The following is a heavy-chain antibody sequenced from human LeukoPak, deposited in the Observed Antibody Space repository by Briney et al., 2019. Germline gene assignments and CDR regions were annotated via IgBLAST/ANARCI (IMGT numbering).Heavy chain of an antibody. V-gene: IGHV3-33*01. Sequence: PGGSLRLSCAASGFTLSSYGMHRVHQAPGKGLEWVAVIWYNGSNKYYADSVKGRFTISRDNSKNTLYLQMNSLRAEDTAVYYCARRSQTTVTTPTIDYYYYYMDVWGKGTTVTVSS. D-gene: IGHD4-17*01. CDR3: ARRSQTTVTTPTIDYYYYYMDV. CDR1: GFTLSSYG. J-gene: IGHJ6*03. CDR2: IWYNGSNK.